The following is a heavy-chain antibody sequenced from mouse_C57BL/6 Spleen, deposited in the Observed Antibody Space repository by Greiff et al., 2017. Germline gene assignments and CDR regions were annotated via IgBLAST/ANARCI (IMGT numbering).Heavy chain of an antibody. J-gene: IGHJ3*01. D-gene: IGHD2-4*01. CDR2: INPNNGGT. Sequence: VQLQQSGPELVKPGASVKISCKASGYTFTDYYMNWVKQSHGKSLEWIGDINPNNGGTSYNQKFKGKATLTVDKSSSTAYMELRSLTSEDSAVYYCAKGLRPFAYWGQGTLVTVSA. CDR1: GYTFTDYY. CDR3: AKGLRPFAY. V-gene: IGHV1-26*01.